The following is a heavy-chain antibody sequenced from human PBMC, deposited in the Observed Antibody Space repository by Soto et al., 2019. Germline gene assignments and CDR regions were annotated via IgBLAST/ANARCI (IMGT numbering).Heavy chain of an antibody. D-gene: IGHD5-18*01. CDR2: INHSGST. CDR3: ARGRTAMVLQ. J-gene: IGHJ4*02. Sequence: SETLSLTCAVYGGSFSGYYCSWIRQPPGKGLEWIGEINHSGSTNYNPSLKSRVTISVDTSKNQFSLKLSSVTAADTAVYYCARGRTAMVLQWGQGTLVTVSS. V-gene: IGHV4-34*01. CDR1: GGSFSGYY.